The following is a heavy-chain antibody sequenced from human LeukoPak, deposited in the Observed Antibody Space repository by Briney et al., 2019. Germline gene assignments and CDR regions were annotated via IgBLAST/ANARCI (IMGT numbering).Heavy chain of an antibody. CDR1: GFTLSYYS. V-gene: IGHV3-21*01. D-gene: IGHD3-22*01. Sequence: GESLRLSCAASGFTLSYYSMNWVRQAPGKGLEWVSSFSSSSDYIKYADSVKGRFTISRDNAKNSLDLQMTSLRAEDTAVYYCARALHDSSGYYFDYWGQGTLVTVSS. CDR2: FSSSSDYI. J-gene: IGHJ4*02. CDR3: ARALHDSSGYYFDY.